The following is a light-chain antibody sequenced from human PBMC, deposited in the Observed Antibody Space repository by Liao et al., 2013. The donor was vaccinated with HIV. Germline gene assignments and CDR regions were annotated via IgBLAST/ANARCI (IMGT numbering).Light chain of an antibody. V-gene: IGLV3-21*04. CDR2: YDS. CDR3: QVWDGDFPV. CDR1: NIGSKS. J-gene: IGLJ2*01. Sequence: SYVLTQPPSVSVAPGKTARITCGGNNIGSKSVHWYQQKPGQAPVLVIYYDSDRPSGIPERFSGSNSGNTATLTISRVEAGDEADYYCQVWDGDFPVFGGGTKLTVL.